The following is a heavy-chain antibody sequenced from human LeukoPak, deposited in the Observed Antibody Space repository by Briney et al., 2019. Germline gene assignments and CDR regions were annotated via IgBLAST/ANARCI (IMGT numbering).Heavy chain of an antibody. Sequence: PSETLSLTCTISGGSISSGSYYWSWIRQPAGKGLEWIGRIYTSGSTNYNPSLKSRVTISVDTSKNQLSLKLNSVTAADTAVYYCARYIWGSYPTFEDYWGQGSLVTVSS. CDR2: IYTSGST. D-gene: IGHD3-16*02. CDR1: GGSISSGSYY. CDR3: ARYIWGSYPTFEDY. V-gene: IGHV4-61*02. J-gene: IGHJ4*02.